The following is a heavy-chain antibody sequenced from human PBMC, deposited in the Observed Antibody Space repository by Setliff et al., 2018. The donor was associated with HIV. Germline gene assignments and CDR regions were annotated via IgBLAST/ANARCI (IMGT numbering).Heavy chain of an antibody. CDR3: AREAEQGERSSSWYFDY. V-gene: IGHV1-24*01. CDR1: GYSLTELS. J-gene: IGHJ4*02. CDR2: FDPDDGET. D-gene: IGHD6-6*01. Sequence: GASVKVSCKVSGYSLTELSMHWVRQAPGKGLEWMGGFDPDDGETVYAQQFQGRVTMTEDTSTDTAYMELTSLRSEDTAMYYCAREAEQGERSSSWYFDYWGQGTLVTVSS.